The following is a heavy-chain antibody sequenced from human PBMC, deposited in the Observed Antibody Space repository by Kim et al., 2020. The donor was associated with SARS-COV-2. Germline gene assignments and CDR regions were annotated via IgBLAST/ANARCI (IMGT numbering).Heavy chain of an antibody. CDR2: IKSKIDGGTA. CDR1: GFTFSNAW. J-gene: IGHJ4*02. CDR3: TTPYDFWSGYATEGPFDY. Sequence: GGSLRLSCVVSGFTFSNAWMSWVRQAPGKGLEWVGRIKSKIDGGTADYAAPVKGRFTISRDDSKNTLYLQLKSLKTEDTGLYYYTTPYDFWSGYATEGPFDYWGQGALVTVSS. V-gene: IGHV3-15*01. D-gene: IGHD3-3*01.